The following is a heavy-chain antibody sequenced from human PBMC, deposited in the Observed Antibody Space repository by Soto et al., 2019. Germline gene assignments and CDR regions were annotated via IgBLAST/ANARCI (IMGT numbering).Heavy chain of an antibody. CDR2: IYYSGST. J-gene: IGHJ4*02. Sequence: SETLSLTCTFSGDSISSYYWNWIRQPPGKGLEWIGYIYYSGSTNYNPSLKSRVTISVDTSKKQFSLKLSSVTAADTAVYYCARGDGYHFDYWGQGTLVTVSS. CDR1: GDSISSYY. V-gene: IGHV4-59*01. D-gene: IGHD1-1*01. CDR3: ARGDGYHFDY.